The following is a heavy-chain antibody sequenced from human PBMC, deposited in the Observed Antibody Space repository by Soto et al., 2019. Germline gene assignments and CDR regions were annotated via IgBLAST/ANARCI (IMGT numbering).Heavy chain of an antibody. CDR3: GRATIIGY. CDR1: SVSNAW. CDR2: IKSKTDGGTT. D-gene: IGHD5-12*01. Sequence: SVSNAWMYWVRQAPGKGLEWVGRIKSKTDGGTTDYATPVKGRFTISRDDSKRTVYLQMNSLKTEDTAVYYCGRATIIGYWGQGTLVTVSS. J-gene: IGHJ4*02. V-gene: IGHV3-15*07.